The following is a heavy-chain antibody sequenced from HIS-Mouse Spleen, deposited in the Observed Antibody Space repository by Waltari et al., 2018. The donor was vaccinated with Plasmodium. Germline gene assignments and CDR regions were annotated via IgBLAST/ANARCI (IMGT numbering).Heavy chain of an antibody. D-gene: IGHD3-10*01. CDR3: ASSGSGSYYY. V-gene: IGHV4-34*01. CDR2: SNHSGST. J-gene: IGHJ4*02. Sequence: QVQLQQWGAGLLKPSETLSLTCAVYGGSFSGYYWSWIRQPPGKGLEWIGESNHSGSTNDAPSLKSRVTISVDTSKNQFSLKLSSVTAADTAVYYCASSGSGSYYYWGQGTLVTVSS. CDR1: GGSFSGYY.